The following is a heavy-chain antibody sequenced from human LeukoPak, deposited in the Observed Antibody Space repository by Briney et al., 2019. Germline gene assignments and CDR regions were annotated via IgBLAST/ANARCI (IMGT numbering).Heavy chain of an antibody. Sequence: ASVKVSCKASGYTFTSYGISWVRQAPGQGLEWMGWISAYNGNTNYAQRLQGRVTITRDTPISTAYMELRSLRSDDTAVYYCARLALGGFLEWLILDWGQGTLVTVSS. CDR1: GYTFTSYG. CDR3: ARLALGGFLEWLILD. CDR2: ISAYNGNT. J-gene: IGHJ4*02. D-gene: IGHD3-3*01. V-gene: IGHV1-18*01.